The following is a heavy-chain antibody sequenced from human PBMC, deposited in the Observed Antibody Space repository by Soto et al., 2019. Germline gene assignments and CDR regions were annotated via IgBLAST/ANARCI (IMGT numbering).Heavy chain of an antibody. CDR3: ARDLKYCGGDCWSNWYFDL. Sequence: QVQLVQSGAEVKKPGASVKVSCKASGYTFTSYAMHWVRQAPGQRLEWMGWINAGNGNTKYSQKFQARVTITRDTSASTDYMELSSLRSEDTAVYYCARDLKYCGGDCWSNWYFDLWGRGTLVTVSS. D-gene: IGHD2-21*02. J-gene: IGHJ2*01. CDR1: GYTFTSYA. CDR2: INAGNGNT. V-gene: IGHV1-3*01.